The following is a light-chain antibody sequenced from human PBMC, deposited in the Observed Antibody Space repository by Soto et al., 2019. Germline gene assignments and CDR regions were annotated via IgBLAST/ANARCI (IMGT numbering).Light chain of an antibody. CDR2: DTS. Sequence: DIVLTQSPATLSLSPGERATLYCGARQRVSGGFLAWYQQKPGLAPRLILYDTSFRATGIPDRFSGSGSGTGFTLTISRLVHEGFAVYYCQQYGSSPSFGQGTTVDIK. V-gene: IGKV3D-20*01. CDR3: QQYGSSPS. CDR1: QRVSGGF. J-gene: IGKJ1*01.